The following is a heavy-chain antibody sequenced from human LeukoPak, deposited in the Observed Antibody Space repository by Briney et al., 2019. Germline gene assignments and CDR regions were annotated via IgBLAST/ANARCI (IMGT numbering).Heavy chain of an antibody. CDR3: ARDSQAAKTARPVHASWFDP. Sequence: GASGKVSCKASGGSFSSYAISWVRQAPGQGLEWMGWINTNTGNPTYAQGFTGRFVFSLDTSVSTAYLQISSLKAEDTAVYYCARDSQAAKTARPVHASWFDPWGQGTLVTVSS. V-gene: IGHV7-4-1*02. CDR1: GGSFSSYA. J-gene: IGHJ5*02. D-gene: IGHD6-6*01. CDR2: INTNTGNP.